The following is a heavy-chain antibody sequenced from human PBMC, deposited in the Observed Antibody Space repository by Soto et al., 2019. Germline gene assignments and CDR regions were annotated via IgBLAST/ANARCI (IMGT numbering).Heavy chain of an antibody. D-gene: IGHD3-22*01. J-gene: IGHJ3*02. CDR3: ARGRYYDSSRILYDAFDI. Sequence: QVQLVQSGAEVKKPGSSVKVSCKASGGTLSSYAISWVRQAPGQGIEWMGGIIPIFGTANYAQKFQVRVMITADDSTSTAYMELSSLRNEDTAVYYCARGRYYDSSRILYDAFDIWGQGTMVTVSA. V-gene: IGHV1-69*01. CDR2: IIPIFGTA. CDR1: GGTLSSYA.